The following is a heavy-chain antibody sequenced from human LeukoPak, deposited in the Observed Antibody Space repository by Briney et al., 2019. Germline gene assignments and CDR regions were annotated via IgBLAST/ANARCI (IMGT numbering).Heavy chain of an antibody. CDR1: GGSISSGSYY. D-gene: IGHD2-2*01. J-gene: IGHJ6*03. Sequence: SETLSLTCTVSGGSISSGSYYWNWIRQPAGEGLEWIGRIYTSGSTNYNPSLKSRVTISVGTSKNQFSLKLSSVTAADTAVYYCARSSTTDANHYYYYYMDVWGRGTTVTVSS. CDR3: ARSSTTDANHYYYYYMDV. V-gene: IGHV4-61*02. CDR2: IYTSGST.